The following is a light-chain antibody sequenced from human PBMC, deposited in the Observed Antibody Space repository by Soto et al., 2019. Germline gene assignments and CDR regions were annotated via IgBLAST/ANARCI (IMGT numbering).Light chain of an antibody. CDR1: QSFSSSY. CDR2: GAS. J-gene: IGKJ4*01. Sequence: EIVLTQSPGTLSLSPGERATLSCRASQSFSSSYLAWYQQRPGQAPRLVIYGASSRATGIPDRFSGSGSGTVFTLTISRLEPEDFAVYNCHQYGSTPATFGGGTKVEIK. CDR3: HQYGSTPAT. V-gene: IGKV3-20*01.